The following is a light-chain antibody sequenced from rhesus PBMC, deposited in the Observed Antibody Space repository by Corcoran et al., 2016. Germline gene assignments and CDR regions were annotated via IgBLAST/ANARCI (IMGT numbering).Light chain of an antibody. V-gene: IGKV1-22*01. J-gene: IGKJ1*01. CDR2: KAS. CDR1: PSISSW. Sequence: DIQMTQSPSSLSASVGDTVTITCRASPSISSWLAWYKQQPGKAPKLLIYKASSLQSGVPSRLSGSGSGTDFTCTISSLQSEDFATYYCQQYSSSPRTFGQGTKVEIK. CDR3: QQYSSSPRT.